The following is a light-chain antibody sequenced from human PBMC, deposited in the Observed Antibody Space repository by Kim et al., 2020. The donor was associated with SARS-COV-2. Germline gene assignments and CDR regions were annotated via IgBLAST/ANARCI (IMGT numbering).Light chain of an antibody. V-gene: IGKV1-33*01. J-gene: IGKJ4*01. Sequence: GDRVNITCQASQDIRNYLNWYHKKPGKAQKLLIYDVSRLETGVPSRFSGSGSGTDFTFTITGLQPEDIATYYCQQFENLPLTFGGGTKVDIK. CDR2: DVS. CDR3: QQFENLPLT. CDR1: QDIRNY.